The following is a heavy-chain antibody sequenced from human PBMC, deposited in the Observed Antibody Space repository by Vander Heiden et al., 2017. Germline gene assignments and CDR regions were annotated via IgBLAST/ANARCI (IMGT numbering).Heavy chain of an antibody. CDR3: ARELRGITTGYYFDY. J-gene: IGHJ4*02. V-gene: IGHV3-33*01. Sequence: QVQLVESGGGVVQPGRSLRLSCAASGFTFSSYGMHWVRQAPGKGLEWVAVIWYDGSNKYYADSVKGRFTISRDNSKNTLYLQMNSLRAEDTAVYYCARELRGITTGYYFDYWGQGTLVTVSS. CDR1: GFTFSSYG. CDR2: IWYDGSNK. D-gene: IGHD3-10*01.